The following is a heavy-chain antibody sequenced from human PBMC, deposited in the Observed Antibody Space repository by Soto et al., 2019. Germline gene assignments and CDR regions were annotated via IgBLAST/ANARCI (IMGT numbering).Heavy chain of an antibody. J-gene: IGHJ6*02. CDR3: ARTANEYSNYYYYGMDV. CDR1: GGTFSSYA. CDR2: IIPIFGTA. D-gene: IGHD4-4*01. V-gene: IGHV1-69*13. Sequence: GASVKVSCKASGGTFSSYAISWVRRAPGQGLEWMGGIIPIFGTANYAQEFQGRVTITADESTSTAYMELSSLRSEDTAVYYCARTANEYSNYYYYGMDVWGQGTTVTVSS.